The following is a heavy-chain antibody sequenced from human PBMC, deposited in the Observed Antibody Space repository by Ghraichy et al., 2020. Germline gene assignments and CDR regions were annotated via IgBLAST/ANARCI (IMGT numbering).Heavy chain of an antibody. CDR2: INPDGGDQ. CDR1: GFTFNHYW. J-gene: IGHJ4*01. Sequence: GGSLRLSCVASGFTFNHYWMSWVRQAPGKGLEWVANINPDGGDQNYVDSVKGRFTISRDNAKNSMYLQMSSLRDDDTAIYYCARETDASFDFGGHGTLVTVSS. V-gene: IGHV3-7*03. CDR3: ARETDASFDF.